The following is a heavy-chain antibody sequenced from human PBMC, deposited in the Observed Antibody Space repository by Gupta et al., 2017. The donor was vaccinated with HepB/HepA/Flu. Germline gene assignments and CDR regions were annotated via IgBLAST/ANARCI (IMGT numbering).Heavy chain of an antibody. J-gene: IGHJ5*02. CDR3: ARGTYWFDP. D-gene: IGHD1-14*01. CDR1: GFTFSGHW. CDR2: IKSDGSST. Sequence: EVQLVESGGGLVQPGGSLRLSCAASGFTFSGHWMQWVRQVPGKGLVWVSHIKSDGSSTSYADSVKGRFTISRDNAKNTVYLQMNSLRDEDTAVYYCARGTYWFDPWGQGTLVTVSS. V-gene: IGHV3-74*01.